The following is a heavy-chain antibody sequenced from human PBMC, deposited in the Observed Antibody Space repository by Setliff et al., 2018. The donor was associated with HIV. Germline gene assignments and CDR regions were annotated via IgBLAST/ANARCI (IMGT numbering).Heavy chain of an antibody. CDR2: FYTGTT. J-gene: IGHJ3*02. CDR3: ARAPTDHYDPTRLGDGLDI. V-gene: IGHV4-4*08. Sequence: KLPETLSLTCTVSGASIRNYYWSWIRQAPGRGLEWLGFFYTGTTYYNPSLKSRVTISVDTSKKQISLKVRSVTAADTAVYYCARAPTDHYDPTRLGDGLDIWGQGTMVTVSS. D-gene: IGHD3-22*01. CDR1: GASIRNYY.